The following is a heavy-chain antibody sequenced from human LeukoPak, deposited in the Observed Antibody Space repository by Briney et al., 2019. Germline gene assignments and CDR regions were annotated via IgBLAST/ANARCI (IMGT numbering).Heavy chain of an antibody. CDR1: GYSISSGHY. CDR2: LYQTGSI. J-gene: IGHJ3*02. Sequence: SETLSLTCTVSGYSISSGHYWGWIRQPPGKGLEWIGSLYQTGSIYYNPSLKRRVTISLDTAKNQFSLRLRSVTAADTAVYYCAREVVPAVIDAFDIWGQGTMVTVSS. D-gene: IGHD2-2*01. CDR3: AREVVPAVIDAFDI. V-gene: IGHV4-38-2*02.